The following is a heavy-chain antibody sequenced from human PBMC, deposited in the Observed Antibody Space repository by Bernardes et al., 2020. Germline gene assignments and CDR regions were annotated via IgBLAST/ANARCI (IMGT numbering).Heavy chain of an antibody. CDR1: GGPFTGHY. CDR2: IIPSGST. J-gene: IGHJ6*02. V-gene: IGHV4-34*01. Sequence: SETLSLTCSVYGGPFTGHYWNWIRQPPGKGLEWIGQIIPSGSTNYNPSLKSRVTISADPSDNQFPLKLSSVTAADTAVYYCARGGSSIYYGMDVWSQGTTVSVSS. D-gene: IGHD6-6*01. CDR3: ARGGSSIYYGMDV.